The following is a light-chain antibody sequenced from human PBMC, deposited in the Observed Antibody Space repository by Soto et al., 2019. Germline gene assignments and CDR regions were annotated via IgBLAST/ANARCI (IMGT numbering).Light chain of an antibody. V-gene: IGKV3-15*01. CDR2: GAS. Sequence: EIVMTQSPATLSVSPGERATLSCSAIQSVSSSYVAWYQQKPGQAPRLLIYGASTRATGIPARFSGSGSGTEFTLTISSLQSEDFAVYYCQQYNNWPPITFGQGTRLEIK. CDR3: QQYNNWPPIT. J-gene: IGKJ5*01. CDR1: QSVSSS.